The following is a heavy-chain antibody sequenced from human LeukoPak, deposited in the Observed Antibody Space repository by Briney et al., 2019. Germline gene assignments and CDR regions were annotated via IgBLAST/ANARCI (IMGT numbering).Heavy chain of an antibody. V-gene: IGHV1-18*01. Sequence: ASVKVSCKASGYTFTRYDINWVRQATGQGLEWMGWISTYSGNTNLAQNLQGRVTMTTDTSTSTAYMELRSLRSDDTAVYYCARANGDYPDWGQGTLVTVSS. CDR3: ARANGDYPD. CDR2: ISTYSGNT. D-gene: IGHD4-17*01. CDR1: GYTFTRYD. J-gene: IGHJ4*02.